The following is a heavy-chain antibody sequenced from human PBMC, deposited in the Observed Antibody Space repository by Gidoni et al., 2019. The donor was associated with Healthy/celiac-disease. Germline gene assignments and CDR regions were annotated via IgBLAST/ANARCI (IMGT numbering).Heavy chain of an antibody. J-gene: IGHJ4*02. CDR3: ARDRSAAGTNYFDY. D-gene: IGHD6-13*01. Sequence: QVQLQESGPGLVKPSQTLSPTCTVSGRSISSGGYYWSWIRQHPGKGLEWIGYIYYSGSTYYNPSLKSRVTISVDTSKNQFSLKLSSVTAADTAVYYCARDRSAAGTNYFDYWGQGTLVTVSS. CDR2: IYYSGST. V-gene: IGHV4-31*03. CDR1: GRSISSGGYY.